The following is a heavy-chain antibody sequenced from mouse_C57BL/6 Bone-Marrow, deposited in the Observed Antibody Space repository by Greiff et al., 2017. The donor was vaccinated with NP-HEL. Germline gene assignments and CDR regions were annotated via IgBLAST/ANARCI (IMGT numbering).Heavy chain of an antibody. CDR1: GYSFTGYY. Sequence: VQLQQSGPELVKPGASVKISCKASGYSFTGYYMNWVKQSPEKSLEWIGEINPSTGGTTYNQKLKAKATLTVDKSTSTAYMQLKSLTSEDSAVYYCARYYYGSSYDYAMDYWGQGTSVTVAS. J-gene: IGHJ4*01. D-gene: IGHD1-1*01. CDR2: INPSTGGT. CDR3: ARYYYGSSYDYAMDY. V-gene: IGHV1-42*01.